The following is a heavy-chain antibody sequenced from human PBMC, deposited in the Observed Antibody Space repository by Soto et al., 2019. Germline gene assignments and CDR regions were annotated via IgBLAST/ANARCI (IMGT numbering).Heavy chain of an antibody. CDR2: IYHSGST. Sequence: SETLSLTCAVSGYSISSGYYWGWIRQPLGKGLEWIGSIYHSGSTYYNPSLKSRVTISVDTSKNQFSLKLSSVTAADTAVYYCARDRNYYDSSGYYYWGQGTLVTVSS. J-gene: IGHJ4*02. V-gene: IGHV4-38-2*02. CDR3: ARDRNYYDSSGYYY. D-gene: IGHD3-22*01. CDR1: GYSISSGYY.